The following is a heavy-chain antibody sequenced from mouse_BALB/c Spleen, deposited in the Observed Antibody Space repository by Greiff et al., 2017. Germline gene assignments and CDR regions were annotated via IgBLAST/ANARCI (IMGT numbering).Heavy chain of an antibody. J-gene: IGHJ3*01. V-gene: IGHV1-9*01. D-gene: IGHD1-1*01. Sequence: VKLQQSGAELMKPGASVKISCKATGYTFSSYWIEWVKQRPGHGLEWIGEILPGSGSTNYNEKFKGKATFTADTSSNTAYMQLSSLTSEDSAVYYCARRGTHYYGSSYFAYWGQGTLVTVSA. CDR2: ILPGSGST. CDR1: GYTFSSYW. CDR3: ARRGTHYYGSSYFAY.